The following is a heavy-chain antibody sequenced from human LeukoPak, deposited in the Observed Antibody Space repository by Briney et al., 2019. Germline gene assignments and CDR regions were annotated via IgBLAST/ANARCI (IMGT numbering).Heavy chain of an antibody. CDR1: GFTFSSYW. J-gene: IGHJ4*02. V-gene: IGHV3-7*01. Sequence: GGSLRLSCAASGFTFSSYWMSWVRQAPGKGLEWVANIKQDGSEKYYVDSVKGRFTISRDNAKNSLYLQMNSLRAEDTAVYYCARGYYDFWSGYFDYWGQGTLVTVSS. CDR2: IKQDGSEK. CDR3: ARGYYDFWSGYFDY. D-gene: IGHD3-3*01.